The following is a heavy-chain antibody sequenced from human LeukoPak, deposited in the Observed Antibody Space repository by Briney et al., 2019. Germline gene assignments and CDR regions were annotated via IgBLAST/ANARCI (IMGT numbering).Heavy chain of an antibody. J-gene: IGHJ4*02. CDR2: ISSSGSTI. CDR1: GFTLSSYA. V-gene: IGHV3-11*01. Sequence: GGSLRLSCAASGFTLSSYAMSWIRQAPGKGLEWVSYISSSGSTIYYADSVKGRFTISRDNAKNSLYLQMNSLRAEDTAVYYCARVPSLRRYYFDYWGQGTLVTVSS. CDR3: ARVPSLRRYYFDY. D-gene: IGHD3-16*01.